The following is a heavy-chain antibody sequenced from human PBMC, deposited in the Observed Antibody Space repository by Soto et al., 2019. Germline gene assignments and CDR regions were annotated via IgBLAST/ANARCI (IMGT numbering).Heavy chain of an antibody. D-gene: IGHD3-9*01. V-gene: IGHV1-18*01. J-gene: IGHJ6*03. CDR1: GYTFTSYG. CDR2: ISAYNGNT. Sequence: QVQLVQSGAEAKKPGASVKVSCKASGYTFTSYGISWVRQAPGQGLEWMGWISAYNGNTNYAQKLQSRVTRTTDTSTSTGYMELRSLRSDDTDVYYCARLSLYYDSLTGYYVVADYYYMYVWGKGSTVTVSS. CDR3: ARLSLYYDSLTGYYVVADYYYMYV.